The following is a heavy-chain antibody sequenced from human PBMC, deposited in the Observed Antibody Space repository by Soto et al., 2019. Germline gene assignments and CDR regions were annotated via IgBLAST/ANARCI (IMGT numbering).Heavy chain of an antibody. CDR2: IEHNGNN. CDR3: GRDFRYFLY. V-gene: IGHV4-34*01. D-gene: IGHD2-21*01. CDR1: GGTFSGYF. Sequence: KPAETLSLTCAVYGGTFSGYFWSWVRQPPGRGLEWIGEIEHNGNNNINPSLKSRVTLSVDTSKNHISLTLTYVTAADPPVYYCGRDFRYFLYWGQGTQVTVSS. J-gene: IGHJ4*02.